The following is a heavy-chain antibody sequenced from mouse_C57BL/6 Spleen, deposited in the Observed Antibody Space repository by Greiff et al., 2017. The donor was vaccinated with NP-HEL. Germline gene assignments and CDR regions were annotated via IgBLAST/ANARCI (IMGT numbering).Heavy chain of an antibody. Sequence: DVQLVESGGDLVKPGGSLKLSCAASGFTFSSYGMSWVRQTPDKRLEWVATISSGGSYTYDPGSVPGRFTLSRDNAKNTLYRQMSILKSEDTAMYYGARDTYWDGAWFAYWGQGTLGTVSA. D-gene: IGHD4-1*01. V-gene: IGHV5-6*01. CDR2: ISSGGSYT. CDR3: ARDTYWDGAWFAY. J-gene: IGHJ3*01. CDR1: GFTFSSYG.